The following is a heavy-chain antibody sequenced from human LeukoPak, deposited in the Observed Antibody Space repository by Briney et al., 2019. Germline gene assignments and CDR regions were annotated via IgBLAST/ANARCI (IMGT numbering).Heavy chain of an antibody. J-gene: IGHJ4*02. Sequence: GGSLRLSCAASGFTFSTYAMSWVRQAPGKGLEWVSVISGSGGSTYYADSVKGRFTISRDNSKNTLYLQMNSLRVEDTAVYYCAKDRGGSSWSEFDYWGQGTLVTVSS. CDR3: AKDRGGSSWSEFDY. CDR1: GFTFSTYA. D-gene: IGHD6-13*01. CDR2: ISGSGGST. V-gene: IGHV3-23*01.